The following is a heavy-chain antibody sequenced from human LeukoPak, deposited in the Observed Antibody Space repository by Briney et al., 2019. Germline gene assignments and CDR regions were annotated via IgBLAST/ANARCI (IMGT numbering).Heavy chain of an antibody. D-gene: IGHD3-10*01. CDR1: GFTFSSYG. V-gene: IGHV3-30*18. Sequence: PGGSLRLSCAASGFTFSSYGMHWVRQAPGKGLEWVAAISYDGSNKCYADSVKGRFTISRDNSKNTLYLQMNSLRAEDTAVYYCAKGPSSHGSGSYYTDYWGQGTLVTVSS. CDR3: AKGPSSHGSGSYYTDY. J-gene: IGHJ4*02. CDR2: ISYDGSNK.